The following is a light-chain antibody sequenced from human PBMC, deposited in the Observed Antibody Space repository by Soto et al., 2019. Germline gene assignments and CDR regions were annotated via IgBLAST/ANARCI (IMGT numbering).Light chain of an antibody. Sequence: DIQMTQSPSTLSASVGDRVTITCRASQSISSWLAWYQQKPGKAPKLLIYDASSLESGVPSRFSGSGSGTEVPLTISSLQPDDFATYYCQQYNSYSQTFGQGTKVEI. CDR2: DAS. V-gene: IGKV1-5*01. CDR3: QQYNSYSQT. CDR1: QSISSW. J-gene: IGKJ1*01.